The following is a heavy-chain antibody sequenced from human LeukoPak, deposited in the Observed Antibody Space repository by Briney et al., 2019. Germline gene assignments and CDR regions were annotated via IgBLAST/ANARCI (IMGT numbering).Heavy chain of an antibody. CDR2: IYTSGST. Sequence: PSETLSLTCAVYGGSFSGYYWSWIRQPAGKGLEWIGRIYTSGSTNYNPSPKSRVTMSVDTSKNQFSLKLSSVTAADTAVYYCARDGEVPANDYYYGMDVWGQGTTVTVSS. J-gene: IGHJ6*02. D-gene: IGHD2-2*01. CDR3: ARDGEVPANDYYYGMDV. V-gene: IGHV4-4*07. CDR1: GGSFSGYY.